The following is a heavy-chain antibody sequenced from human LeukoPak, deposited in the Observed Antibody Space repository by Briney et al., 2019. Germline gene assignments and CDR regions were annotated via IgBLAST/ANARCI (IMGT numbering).Heavy chain of an antibody. D-gene: IGHD3-10*01. CDR1: GYTFNTYG. Sequence: ASVKVSCKASGYTFNTYGITWVRQAPGQGLEWMGIINPSGGSTSYAQKFQGRVTMTRDMSTSTVYMELSSLRSEDTAVYYCARGPSDQLLWFGELSHWFDPWGQGTLVTVSS. CDR2: INPSGGST. CDR3: ARGPSDQLLWFGELSHWFDP. J-gene: IGHJ5*02. V-gene: IGHV1-46*02.